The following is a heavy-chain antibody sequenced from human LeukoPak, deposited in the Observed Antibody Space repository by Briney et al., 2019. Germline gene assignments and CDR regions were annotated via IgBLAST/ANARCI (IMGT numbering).Heavy chain of an antibody. V-gene: IGHV4-31*03. CDR1: GGSISSGGFY. D-gene: IGHD3-10*01. CDR2: IYYSGNT. J-gene: IGHJ4*02. CDR3: ARVRMVRGVIGGDFDY. Sequence: SETLSLTCTVSGGSISSGGFYWTWIRQHQGKGLEWIGYIYYSGNTYYNPSLKSRLTISVDRSKNQFSLKLTSVTAADTAVYYCARVRMVRGVIGGDFDYWGQGTLVTASS.